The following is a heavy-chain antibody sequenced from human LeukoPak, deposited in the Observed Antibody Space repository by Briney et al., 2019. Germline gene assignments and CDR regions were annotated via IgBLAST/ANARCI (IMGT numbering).Heavy chain of an antibody. CDR2: INPSRGST. CDR1: GYTFTSYY. Sequence: GASVKVSCKASGYTFTSYYMHWVRQAPGQGLEWMGIINPSRGSTSQAQTFQGRVTMTRDMSTSTVSMELSSLRSEDTAVYYCARVAWRRGDCYAVGYWGQGTLVTVSS. V-gene: IGHV1-46*01. J-gene: IGHJ4*02. D-gene: IGHD2-21*02. CDR3: ARVAWRRGDCYAVGY.